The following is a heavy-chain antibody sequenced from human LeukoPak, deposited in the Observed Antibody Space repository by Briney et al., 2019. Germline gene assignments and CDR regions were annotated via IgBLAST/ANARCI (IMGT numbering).Heavy chain of an antibody. V-gene: IGHV3-48*04. CDR1: GFTFSSYS. CDR3: ARAPWQKYYYDGSGYPPAHIDY. Sequence: GGSLRLSCAASGFTFSSYSMNWVRQAPGKGLEWVSYISSSSSTIYYADSVKGRFTISRDNAKNSLYLQMNSLRAEDTAVYYCARAPWQKYYYDGSGYPPAHIDYWGQGTLVTVSS. CDR2: ISSSSSTI. D-gene: IGHD3-22*01. J-gene: IGHJ4*02.